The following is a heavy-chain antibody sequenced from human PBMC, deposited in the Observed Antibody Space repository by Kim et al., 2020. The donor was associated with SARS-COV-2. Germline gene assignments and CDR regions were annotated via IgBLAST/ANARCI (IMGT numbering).Heavy chain of an antibody. CDR2: IIGCGGNT. Sequence: GGSLRLSCAASGFTFSNYAVTWLRQAPGKGPECVSIIGCGGNTHYAGSVMGRFTISRDSSRNTVFLQMNSLRADDTAVYYCARGGLTSGFDYWGQGTLVT. V-gene: IGHV3-23*01. CDR1: GFTFSNYA. CDR3: ARGGLTSGFDY. D-gene: IGHD3-3*01. J-gene: IGHJ4*02.